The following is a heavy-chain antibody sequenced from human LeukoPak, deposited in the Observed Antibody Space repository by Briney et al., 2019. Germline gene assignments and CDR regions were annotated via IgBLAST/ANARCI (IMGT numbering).Heavy chain of an antibody. V-gene: IGHV3-30*03. CDR1: GFTFSSYG. D-gene: IGHD3-22*01. J-gene: IGHJ4*02. Sequence: PGRSLRLSCAASGFTFSSYGMHWVRQAPGKGLEWVAVISYDGSNKYYADSVKGRFTISRDNSKNTLYLQMNSLRAEDTAVYYCARGHIVVNYCFDYWGQGTLVTVSS. CDR2: ISYDGSNK. CDR3: ARGHIVVNYCFDY.